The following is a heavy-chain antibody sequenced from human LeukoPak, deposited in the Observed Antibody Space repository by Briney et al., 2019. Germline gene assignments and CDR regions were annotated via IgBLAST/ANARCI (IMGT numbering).Heavy chain of an antibody. CDR2: IYPGDSDT. Sequence: GESLKISCKGSGYGFTSYWIGWVRQMPGKGLEWMGSIYPGDSDTRYSPSFQGQVSISADKSISTAYLQWSSLKASDTAMYYCASLSAHDDAFDIWGQGTMVTVSS. CDR1: GYGFTSYW. CDR3: ASLSAHDDAFDI. D-gene: IGHD2/OR15-2a*01. V-gene: IGHV5-51*01. J-gene: IGHJ3*02.